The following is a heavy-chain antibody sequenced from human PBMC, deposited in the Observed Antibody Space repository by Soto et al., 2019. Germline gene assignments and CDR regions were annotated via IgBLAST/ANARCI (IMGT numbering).Heavy chain of an antibody. CDR2: IYYSGST. CDR3: ARLPTKAAAANNDAFDI. Sequence: SETLSLTCTVSGGSISSSSYYWGWIRQPPGKGLEWIGSIYYSGSTYYNPSLKSRVTISVDTSKNQFSLKLSSVTAADTAVYYCARLPTKAAAANNDAFDIWGQGTMVTVSS. D-gene: IGHD6-13*01. CDR1: GGSISSSSYY. V-gene: IGHV4-39*01. J-gene: IGHJ3*02.